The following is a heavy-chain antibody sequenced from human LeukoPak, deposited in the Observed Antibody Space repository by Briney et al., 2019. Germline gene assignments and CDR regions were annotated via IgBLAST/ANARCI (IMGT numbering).Heavy chain of an antibody. CDR2: ISGSGGST. CDR3: AKEPSCSGGSCYYFDY. D-gene: IGHD2-15*01. V-gene: IGHV3-23*01. CDR1: EFTFSSYA. Sequence: GGSLRLSCAASEFTFSSYAMSWVRQAPGKGLEWVSAISGSGGSTYYGDSVKGRFTISRDNSKNTLDLQMNSLRAEDTAIYYCAKEPSCSGGSCYYFDYWGQGTLATVSS. J-gene: IGHJ4*02.